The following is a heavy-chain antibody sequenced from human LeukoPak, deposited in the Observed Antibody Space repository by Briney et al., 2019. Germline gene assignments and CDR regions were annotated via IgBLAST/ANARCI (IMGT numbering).Heavy chain of an antibody. CDR1: GGSFSGYY. D-gene: IGHD2-2*01. Sequence: PSETLSLTCAVYGGSFSGYYWSWIRQPPGKGLEWIGEINHSGSTNYNPSLKSRVTISVDTSKNQFSLKLSSVTAAPTAVYYFASLPRPNCSSTSCYELDVWGKGTTVTVSS. V-gene: IGHV4-34*01. J-gene: IGHJ6*04. CDR2: INHSGST. CDR3: ASLPRPNCSSTSCYELDV.